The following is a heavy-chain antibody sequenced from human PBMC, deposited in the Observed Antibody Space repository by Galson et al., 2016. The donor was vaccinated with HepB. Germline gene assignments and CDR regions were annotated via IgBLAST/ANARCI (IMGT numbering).Heavy chain of an antibody. CDR1: GFIFKNYW. CDR3: AGGSGWDAEH. Sequence: SLRLSCAAPGFIFKNYWMAWVRQAPGQGLEWVANIKRDGSQKEYVDSVKGRFTISRDNARSLLYLQMYSLRVEDTAVYYCAGGSGWDAEHWGQGSQVTVSS. D-gene: IGHD1-26*01. CDR2: IKRDGSQK. J-gene: IGHJ1*01. V-gene: IGHV3-7*03.